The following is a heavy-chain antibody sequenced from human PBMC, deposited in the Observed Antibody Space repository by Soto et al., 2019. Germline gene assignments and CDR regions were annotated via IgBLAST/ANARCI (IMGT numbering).Heavy chain of an antibody. D-gene: IGHD6-13*01. Sequence: EVHLVESGGGLVQPGGSLRLSCAAYGFTFSSYWMSWVRQAPGKGLEWVANIKQDGSDKYYVDSVKGRFTISRDNAKNSLYLQMNSLRAEDTAVYYCATSAAAPGNYWCQGTLVTVSS. CDR2: IKQDGSDK. CDR1: GFTFSSYW. J-gene: IGHJ4*02. V-gene: IGHV3-7*01. CDR3: ATSAAAPGNY.